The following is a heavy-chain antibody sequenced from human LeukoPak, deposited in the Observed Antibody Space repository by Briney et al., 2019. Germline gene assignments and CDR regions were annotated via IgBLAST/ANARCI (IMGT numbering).Heavy chain of an antibody. CDR1: GGSISSGGYS. CDR2: IYYSGST. D-gene: IGHD3-10*01. Sequence: SETLSLTCAVSGGSISSGGYSWSWIRQPPGEGLEWIGYIYYSGSTYYNPSLKSRVTISVDTSKNQFSLKLSSVTAADTAVYYCARGPALLWFGESPFDYWGQGTLVTVSS. J-gene: IGHJ4*02. V-gene: IGHV4-30-4*07. CDR3: ARGPALLWFGESPFDY.